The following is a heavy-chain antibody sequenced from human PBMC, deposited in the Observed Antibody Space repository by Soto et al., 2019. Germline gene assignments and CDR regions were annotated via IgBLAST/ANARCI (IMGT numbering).Heavy chain of an antibody. CDR2: INHSGST. V-gene: IGHV4-34*01. J-gene: IGHJ3*02. CDR1: GGSFSGYY. D-gene: IGHD3-9*01. CDR3: ARWYYDILTGLNDAFDI. Sequence: QVQLQQWGAGLLKPSETLSLTCAVYGGSFSGYYWSWIRQPPGKGLEWIGEINHSGSTNYNPSLKRRVTISVDTSKNQFSLKLSSVTAADTAVYYCARWYYDILTGLNDAFDIWGQGTMVTVSS.